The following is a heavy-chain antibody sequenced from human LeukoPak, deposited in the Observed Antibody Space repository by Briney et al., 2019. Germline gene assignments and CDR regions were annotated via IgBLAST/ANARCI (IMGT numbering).Heavy chain of an antibody. Sequence: SSETLSLTCTVSGYSISSGYYWGWIRQPPGKGLEWIGEINHSGSTNYNPSLKSRVTISVDTSKNQFSLKLSSVTAADTAVYYCARGGNRQTWGQGTLVTVSS. CDR3: ARGGNRQT. J-gene: IGHJ4*02. V-gene: IGHV4-38-2*02. D-gene: IGHD4-23*01. CDR2: INHSGST. CDR1: GYSISSGYY.